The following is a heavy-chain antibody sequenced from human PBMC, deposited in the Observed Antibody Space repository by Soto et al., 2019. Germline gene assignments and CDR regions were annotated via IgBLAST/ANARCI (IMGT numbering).Heavy chain of an antibody. CDR1: GGSFSGYY. D-gene: IGHD3-3*01. V-gene: IGHV4-34*01. Sequence: SETLSLTCAVYGGSFSGYYWNWIRQPPGKGLEWIGEIDHSGYTNYNPSLKSRVIISVDTSKNQFSLRLTSVTAADTAVYYCARVRDWFDPWGHGTLVTVSS. CDR3: ARVRDWFDP. CDR2: IDHSGYT. J-gene: IGHJ5*02.